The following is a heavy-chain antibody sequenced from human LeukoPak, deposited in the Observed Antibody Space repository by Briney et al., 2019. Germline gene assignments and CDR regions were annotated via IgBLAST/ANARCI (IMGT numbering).Heavy chain of an antibody. V-gene: IGHV3-53*01. CDR3: ARGHNWNDRGAFDI. J-gene: IGHJ3*02. CDR2: IYSGGST. CDR1: GFTVSSNY. D-gene: IGHD1-1*01. Sequence: GGSLRLSCAASGFTVSSNYMSWVRQAPGKGLEWVSSIYSGGSTYYADSVKGRFTISRDSSKNTLYLQMSSLRAEDTAVYYCARGHNWNDRGAFDIWGQGTMVTVPS.